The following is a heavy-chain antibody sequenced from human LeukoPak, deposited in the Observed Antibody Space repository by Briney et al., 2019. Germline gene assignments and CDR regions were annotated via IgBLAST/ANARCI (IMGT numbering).Heavy chain of an antibody. D-gene: IGHD6-6*01. CDR2: IYHSGST. CDR3: ARDGIAARRSRPPPLDY. CDR1: GYSISSGYY. V-gene: IGHV4-38-2*02. J-gene: IGHJ4*02. Sequence: SETLSLTCTVSGYSISSGYYWGWIRQPPGKGLEWIGSIYHSGSTYYNPSLKSRVTISVDTSKNQFSLKLSSVTAADTAVYYCARDGIAARRSRPPPLDYWGQGTLVTVSS.